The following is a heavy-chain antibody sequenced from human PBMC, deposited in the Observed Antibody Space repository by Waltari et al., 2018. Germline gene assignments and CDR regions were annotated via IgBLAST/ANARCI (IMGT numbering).Heavy chain of an antibody. CDR2: IDYSGST. J-gene: IGHJ4*02. CDR3: ASLKAPSEY. Sequence: QLQLQESGPGLVKPSETLSLTCTVSGGSISSSSYYWGWIRQPPGRGLEWIGGIDYSGSTYYNPALKSRVTISVDTSKNQFSLKLSSVTAADTAVYYCASLKAPSEYWGQGTLVTVSS. CDR1: GGSISSSSYY. V-gene: IGHV4-39*01.